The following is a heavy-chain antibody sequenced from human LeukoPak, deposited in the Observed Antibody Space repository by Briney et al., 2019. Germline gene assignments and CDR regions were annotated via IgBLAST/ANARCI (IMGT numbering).Heavy chain of an antibody. CDR3: ARDYDS. Sequence: ASVKVSCKASGYIFTNYNLHWVRQAPGQGLEYMGWINAHTGETKYAQKFQGRVTMTRDTSIGIAYMEVNRLTSDDTAVFYCARDYDSWGQGTLVTVSS. CDR1: GYIFTNYN. V-gene: IGHV1-2*02. J-gene: IGHJ5*01. CDR2: INAHTGET.